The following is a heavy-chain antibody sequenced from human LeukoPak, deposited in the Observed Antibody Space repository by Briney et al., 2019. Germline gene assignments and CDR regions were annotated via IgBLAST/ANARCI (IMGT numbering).Heavy chain of an antibody. D-gene: IGHD3-10*01. CDR2: IYSTGST. V-gene: IGHV4-61*02. J-gene: IGHJ4*02. CDR3: VRAFFTDYYGSGSHFDY. CDR1: GGSISSGGYY. Sequence: SETLSLTCTVSGGSISSGGYYWSWIRQPAGKGLEYIGRIYSTGSTNYNPSLKSRVTISVDTSKNQFSLKLSSVTAADTAVYYCVRAFFTDYYGSGSHFDYWGQGTLVTVSS.